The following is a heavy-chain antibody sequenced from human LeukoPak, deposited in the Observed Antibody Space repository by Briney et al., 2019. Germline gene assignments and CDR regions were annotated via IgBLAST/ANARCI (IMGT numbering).Heavy chain of an antibody. Sequence: ASVKVSCKASRYTFTSYGISWVLQAPGQGLEWMGWISASNGNTNYAQKLQGRVTMTTDTSTSTAYMELRSLRSDDTAVYYCARDLTGLYYYGSGNSDAFDIWGQGTMVTVSS. D-gene: IGHD3-10*01. V-gene: IGHV1-18*01. CDR1: RYTFTSYG. CDR2: ISASNGNT. CDR3: ARDLTGLYYYGSGNSDAFDI. J-gene: IGHJ3*02.